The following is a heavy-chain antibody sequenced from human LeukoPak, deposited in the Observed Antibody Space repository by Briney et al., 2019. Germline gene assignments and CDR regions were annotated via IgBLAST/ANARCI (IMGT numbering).Heavy chain of an antibody. Sequence: ASVKVSCKVSGYTLTELSMHWVRQAPGKGLEWMGGFDPEDGETIYAQKFQGRVTITADKSTSTAYMELSSLRSEDTAVYYCARRQRWLQFGWFDPWGQGTLVTVSS. CDR1: GYTLTELS. CDR3: ARRQRWLQFGWFDP. CDR2: FDPEDGET. J-gene: IGHJ5*02. D-gene: IGHD5-24*01. V-gene: IGHV1-24*01.